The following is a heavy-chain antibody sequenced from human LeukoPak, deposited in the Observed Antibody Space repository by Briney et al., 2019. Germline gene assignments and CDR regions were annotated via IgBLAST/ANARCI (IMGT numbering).Heavy chain of an antibody. J-gene: IGHJ4*02. CDR3: ARHPSIYYDSSGHYDY. V-gene: IGHV4-39*01. CDR1: GGSISSSSYY. Sequence: SETLSLTCTVSGGSISSSSYYWGWIRQPPGKGLEWIGSIYYSGSTYYNPSLKSRVTISVDTSKNQFSLKLSSVTAADTAVYYCARHPSIYYDSSGHYDYWGQGTLVTVSS. D-gene: IGHD3-22*01. CDR2: IYYSGST.